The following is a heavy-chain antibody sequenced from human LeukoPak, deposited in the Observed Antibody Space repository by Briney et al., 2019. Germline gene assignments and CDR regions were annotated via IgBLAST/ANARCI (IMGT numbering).Heavy chain of an antibody. CDR1: GYTFNTYG. D-gene: IGHD3-3*01. CDR2: ISAYNGNT. V-gene: IGHV1-18*01. J-gene: IGHJ3*02. Sequence: ASVKVSCKTSGYTFNTYGIAWVRQAPGQGLEWMGWISAYNGNTNYAQNLQDRVTMTTDTSTTTAYMELRSLRSDDTAVYYCARVYYDFWSGYEYDAFDIWGQGTMVTVSS. CDR3: ARVYYDFWSGYEYDAFDI.